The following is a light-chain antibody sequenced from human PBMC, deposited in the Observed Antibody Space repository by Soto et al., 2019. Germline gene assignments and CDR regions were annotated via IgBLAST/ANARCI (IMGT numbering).Light chain of an antibody. CDR3: QQYASSPWT. V-gene: IGKV3-20*01. Sequence: EIVLTQSPGTLSLSPGERATLSCRASQSVSSSYLAWYQQKPGQAPRLLIYGASSRATGIPDRFSGSGSGTDFTLTISRLEPVDFAVYYWQQYASSPWTFGQGTRV. J-gene: IGKJ1*01. CDR1: QSVSSSY. CDR2: GAS.